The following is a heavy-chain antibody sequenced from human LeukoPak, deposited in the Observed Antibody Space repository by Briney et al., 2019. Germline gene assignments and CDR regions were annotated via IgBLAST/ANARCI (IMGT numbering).Heavy chain of an antibody. CDR2: IRTSGTNT. Sequence: PGGSLRLSCAASGFTFSSFSMNWVRQAPGKGLEWVSYIRTSGTNTDYTGSVKGRFTISRDNAKNSLYLEMNSLRGEDTAFYYCAKDISPRRYYDWPTSDFDFWGQGTLVTVSS. V-gene: IGHV3-48*04. CDR1: GFTFSSFS. D-gene: IGHD3-9*01. CDR3: AKDISPRRYYDWPTSDFDF. J-gene: IGHJ4*02.